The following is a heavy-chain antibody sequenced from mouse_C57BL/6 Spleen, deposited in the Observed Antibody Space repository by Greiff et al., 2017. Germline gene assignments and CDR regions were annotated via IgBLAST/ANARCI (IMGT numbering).Heavy chain of an antibody. J-gene: IGHJ4*01. D-gene: IGHD1-1*01. V-gene: IGHV5-6*01. CDR1: GFTFSSYG. CDR2: ISSGGSYT. Sequence: EVNVVESGGDLVKPGGSLKLSCAASGFTFSSYGMSWVRQTPDKRLEWVATISSGGSYTYYPDSVKGRFTISRDNAKNTLYLQMRSLKSEDTAMYYCSRQYGSRYVSYAMDYWGKGTSVTVSS. CDR3: SRQYGSRYVSYAMDY.